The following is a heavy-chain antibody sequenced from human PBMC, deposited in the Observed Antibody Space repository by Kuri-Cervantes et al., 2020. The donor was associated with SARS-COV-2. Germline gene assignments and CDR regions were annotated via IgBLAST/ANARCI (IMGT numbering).Heavy chain of an antibody. CDR2: INAGNGNT. Sequence: SVTVSCLASGYTFTSYAMHWVRQAPGQRLEWMGWINAGNGNTKYAQKLQGRLTMTSDTSTSTAYMELRSLSSDDTAVYYCARDHHGIAVAGADFWGQGTLVTVSS. CDR1: GYTFTSYA. V-gene: IGHV1-3*01. J-gene: IGHJ4*02. D-gene: IGHD6-19*01. CDR3: ARDHHGIAVAGADF.